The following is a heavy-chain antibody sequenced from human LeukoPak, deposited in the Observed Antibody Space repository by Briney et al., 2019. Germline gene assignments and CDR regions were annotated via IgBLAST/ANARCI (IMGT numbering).Heavy chain of an antibody. D-gene: IGHD3-16*01. V-gene: IGHV3-53*01. CDR2: IYDRGTI. CDR3: ASHWGGY. Sequence: PGGSLRLSCAASGFTVSTNYMSWVRQAPGKGLEWVSIIYDRGTIHYADSVKGRFTISRDNLKNTLYLQMNSLRAEDTAVYYCASHWGGYWGQGTLVTVSS. J-gene: IGHJ4*02. CDR1: GFTVSTNY.